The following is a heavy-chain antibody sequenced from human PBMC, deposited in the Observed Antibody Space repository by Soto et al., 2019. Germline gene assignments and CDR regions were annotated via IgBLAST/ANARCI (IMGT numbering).Heavy chain of an antibody. Sequence: DVQLLESGGGSVQSGGSLRVSCTASGFVFSKFAVTWVRQAPGQGLEWVSAITASGDTTYYADSVKGRFTISRDNSRDNLFLHMSSLRADDTALYYCVRGIYPSSAGGPFDLWGQGTLVTVSS. CDR2: ITASGDTT. CDR3: VRGIYPSSAGGPFDL. D-gene: IGHD5-12*01. V-gene: IGHV3-23*01. CDR1: GFVFSKFA. J-gene: IGHJ4*02.